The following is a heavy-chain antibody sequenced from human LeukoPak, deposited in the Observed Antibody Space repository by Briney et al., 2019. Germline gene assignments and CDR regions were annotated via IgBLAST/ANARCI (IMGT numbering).Heavy chain of an antibody. J-gene: IGHJ4*02. D-gene: IGHD2-15*01. Sequence: SETLSLTCTVSGGSISSSSYYWGWIRQPPGEGLEWIGSIYYSGSTYYNPSLKSRVTISVDTSKNQFSLKLSSVTAADTAVYYCASQSHSGGSLGGYWGQGTLVTVSS. V-gene: IGHV4-39*01. CDR3: ASQSHSGGSLGGY. CDR1: GGSISSSSYY. CDR2: IYYSGST.